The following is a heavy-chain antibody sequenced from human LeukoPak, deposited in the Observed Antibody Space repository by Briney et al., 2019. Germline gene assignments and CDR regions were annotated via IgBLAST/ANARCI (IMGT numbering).Heavy chain of an antibody. J-gene: IGHJ4*02. CDR2: MNPNSGNT. Sequence: ASVKVSCKASGYTFTSYDINWVRRATGQGLEWMGWMNPNSGNTGYAQKFQGRVTMTRNTSISTAYMELSSLRSEDTAVYYCATSHQDYDFWSGYFYWGQGTLVTVSS. V-gene: IGHV1-8*01. CDR3: ATSHQDYDFWSGYFY. CDR1: GYTFTSYD. D-gene: IGHD3-3*01.